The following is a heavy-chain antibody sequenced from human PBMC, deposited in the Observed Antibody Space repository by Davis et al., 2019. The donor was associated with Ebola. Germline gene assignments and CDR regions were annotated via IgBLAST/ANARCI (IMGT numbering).Heavy chain of an antibody. CDR1: GFTFNTYA. CDR2: ISDSGGTT. Sequence: GESLKISCAASGFTFNTYALTWVRQAPGKGLEWVSGISDSGGTTCYADSVKGRFTISRDNSKNTVYLEMNSLRAEDTAVYYCAKAPVRFLEWFTTDYWGKGTLVTVSS. CDR3: AKAPVRFLEWFTTDY. D-gene: IGHD3-3*01. J-gene: IGHJ4*02. V-gene: IGHV3-23*01.